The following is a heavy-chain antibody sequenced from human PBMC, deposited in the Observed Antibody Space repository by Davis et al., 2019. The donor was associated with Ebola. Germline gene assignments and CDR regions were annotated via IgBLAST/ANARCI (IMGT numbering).Heavy chain of an antibody. J-gene: IGHJ4*02. CDR2: ISPNNGDT. Sequence: ASVKVSCKASGYPFSRYNLHWVRQAPGQGLEWMGRISPNNGDTYYAQKFQGRVTMTRDTSISTVYMELSSLRYDDTADYYCARGHNYAHEYWGQGTLVTVSS. CDR3: ARGHNYAHEY. V-gene: IGHV1-2*06. D-gene: IGHD4-11*01. CDR1: GYPFSRYN.